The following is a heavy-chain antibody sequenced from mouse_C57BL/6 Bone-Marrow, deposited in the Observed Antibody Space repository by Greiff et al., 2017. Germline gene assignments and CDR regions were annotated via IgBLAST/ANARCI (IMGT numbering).Heavy chain of an antibody. V-gene: IGHV14-4*01. CDR1: GFNIKDDY. CDR2: IDPENGDT. CDR3: AITTGPDY. J-gene: IGHJ2*01. Sequence: VQLQQSGAELVRPGASVKLSCTASGFNIKDDYMHWVKQRPEQGLEWIGWIDPENGDTEYASKFQGKATITADTTSNTAYLQLSSLTSEDTAVYYCAITTGPDYWGQGTTLTVSA. D-gene: IGHD1-1*01.